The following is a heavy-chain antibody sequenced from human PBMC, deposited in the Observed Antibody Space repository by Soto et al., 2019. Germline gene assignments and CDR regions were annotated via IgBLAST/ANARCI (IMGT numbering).Heavy chain of an antibody. CDR3: ARHYPIGNNWNYFDY. D-gene: IGHD1-1*01. Sequence: QVQLQESGPGLVKPSETLSLTCTVSDGSISSYYWGWIRQPPGKGLEWIGYIFYTGSTTYNPSLKSRFTISVDTSKNHFSLKLSSVTAADTAVYYCARHYPIGNNWNYFDYWGQGTLVTVSS. V-gene: IGHV4-59*08. J-gene: IGHJ4*02. CDR1: DGSISSYY. CDR2: IFYTGST.